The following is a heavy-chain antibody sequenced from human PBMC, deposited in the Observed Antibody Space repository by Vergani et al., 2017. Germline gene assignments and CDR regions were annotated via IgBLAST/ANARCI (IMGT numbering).Heavy chain of an antibody. V-gene: IGHV4-38-2*01. J-gene: IGHJ6*02. D-gene: IGHD3-10*01. CDR1: DSSIMTNPY. Sequence: QVQLQESGPGLVKPSETLTLTCDVSDSSIMTNPYWGWFRQSPGKGLEWIGCIHHSGDTHYNSSLKSRVSISIVSSSKFSLSLTSVTAAHTSIYYCARHRGSGGFFPSSYFYGMDVLGHGTTVTVSS. CDR2: IHHSGDT. CDR3: ARHRGSGGFFPSSYFYGMDV.